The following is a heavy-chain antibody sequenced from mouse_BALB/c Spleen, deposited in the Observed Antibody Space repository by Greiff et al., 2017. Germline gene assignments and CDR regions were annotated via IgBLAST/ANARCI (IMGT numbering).Heavy chain of an antibody. Sequence: EVKLMESGGGLVQPGGSLKLSCAASGFTFSSYTMSWVRQTPEKRLEWVAYISNGGGSTYYPDTVKGRFTISRDNAKNTLYLQMSSLKSEDTAMYYCARHRDYDGPYAMDYWGQGTSVTVSS. V-gene: IGHV5-12-2*01. CDR3: ARHRDYDGPYAMDY. CDR1: GFTFSSYT. J-gene: IGHJ4*01. D-gene: IGHD2-4*01. CDR2: ISNGGGST.